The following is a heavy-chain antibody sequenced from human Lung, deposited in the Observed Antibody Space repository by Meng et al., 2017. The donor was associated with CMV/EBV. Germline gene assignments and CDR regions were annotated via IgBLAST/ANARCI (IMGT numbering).Heavy chain of an antibody. V-gene: IGHV3-53*01. J-gene: IGHJ6*02. CDR2: INSGGWT. Sequence: GGSXRLXCVASGFXGSANYMSWVRQAPGKGLEWVSVINSGGWTYYADSVKSRFTISRDNSKNTVYLHLNSLRAADTAMYYCATRRIGVSVPGWAWGMDVWXQGTXVTVSS. D-gene: IGHD2-2*01. CDR1: GFXGSANY. CDR3: ATRRIGVSVPGWAWGMDV.